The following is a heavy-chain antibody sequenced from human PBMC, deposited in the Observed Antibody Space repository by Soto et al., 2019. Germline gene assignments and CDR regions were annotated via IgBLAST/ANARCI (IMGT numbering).Heavy chain of an antibody. CDR2: ISGSGGST. CDR3: AKVPYSGYDFPGSSFDY. CDR1: GFTFSSYA. Sequence: PGGSLRLSCAASGFTFSSYAMSWVRQAPGKGLEWVPAISGSGGSTYYADSVKGRFTISRDNSKNTLYLQMNSLRAEDTAVYYCAKVPYSGYDFPGSSFDYWGQGTLVTVSS. V-gene: IGHV3-23*01. J-gene: IGHJ4*02. D-gene: IGHD5-12*01.